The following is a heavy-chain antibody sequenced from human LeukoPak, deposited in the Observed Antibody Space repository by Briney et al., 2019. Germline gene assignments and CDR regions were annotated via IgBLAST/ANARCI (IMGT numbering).Heavy chain of an antibody. J-gene: IGHJ4*02. V-gene: IGHV1-2*02. CDR3: ARGNPTRYCSGGSCYSSGY. CDR1: GYTFTGYY. D-gene: IGHD2-15*01. CDR2: INPNSGGT. Sequence: ASVKVSCKASGYTFTGYYMHRVRQAPGQGLEWMGWINPNSGGTNYAQKFQGRVTMTRDTSISTAYMELSRLRSDDTAVYYCARGNPTRYCSGGSCYSSGYWGQGTLVTVSS.